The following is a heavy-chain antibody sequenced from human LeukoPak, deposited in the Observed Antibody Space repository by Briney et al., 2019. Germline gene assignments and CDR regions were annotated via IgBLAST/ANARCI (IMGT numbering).Heavy chain of an antibody. CDR1: GGSISSGGYY. Sequence: SETLSLTCTVSGGSISSGGYYWSWIRQHPGKGLEWIGYIYYSGSTYYNQSLKSRVTISVDTSKNQFSLKLSSVTAADTAVYYCARDRGGGDADAFDIWGQGTMVTVSS. J-gene: IGHJ3*02. CDR2: IYYSGST. D-gene: IGHD2-21*02. V-gene: IGHV4-31*03. CDR3: ARDRGGGDADAFDI.